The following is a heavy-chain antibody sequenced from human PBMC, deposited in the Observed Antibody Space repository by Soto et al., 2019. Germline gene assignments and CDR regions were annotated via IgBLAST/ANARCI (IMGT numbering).Heavy chain of an antibody. CDR1: GGSISSYY. Sequence: PSETLSVTCTVSGGSISSYYWSWIRQPPWKGLEWIGYIYYSGSTNYNPSLKSRVTISVDTSKNQFSLKLSSVTAADTAVYYCARRGMGSSGWYHYFDYWGQGTLVTVSS. D-gene: IGHD6-19*01. CDR2: IYYSGST. J-gene: IGHJ4*02. CDR3: ARRGMGSSGWYHYFDY. V-gene: IGHV4-59*08.